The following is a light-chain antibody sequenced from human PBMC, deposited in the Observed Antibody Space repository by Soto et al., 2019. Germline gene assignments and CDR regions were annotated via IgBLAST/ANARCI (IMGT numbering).Light chain of an antibody. CDR2: GAS. V-gene: IGKV3-20*01. Sequence: EIVLTQSPGTLSLSPGERATLSCRASQSVSSSYLAWYQQKPGQAPRLLIYGASSRATGIPDRFSGSGSGTDFTLTISILEPEDFAVYYCQQYGSSPPFTFGPRTKVDIK. CDR3: QQYGSSPPFT. CDR1: QSVSSSY. J-gene: IGKJ3*01.